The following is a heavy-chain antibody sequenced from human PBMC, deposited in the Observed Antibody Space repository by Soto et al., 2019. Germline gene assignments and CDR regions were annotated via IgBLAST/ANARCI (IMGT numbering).Heavy chain of an antibody. J-gene: IGHJ3*02. D-gene: IGHD2-2*01. CDR1: SGSISSSNW. V-gene: IGHV4-4*02. CDR3: ARARPNFSSTSCTRRWAFDI. CDR2: IYHSGST. Sequence: SETLSLTCAVSSGSISSSNWWSWVRQPPGKGLEWIGEIYHSGSTNYNPSLKSRVTISVDKSKNQFSLKLSSVTAADTAVYYCARARPNFSSTSCTRRWAFDIWGQGTMVTVSS.